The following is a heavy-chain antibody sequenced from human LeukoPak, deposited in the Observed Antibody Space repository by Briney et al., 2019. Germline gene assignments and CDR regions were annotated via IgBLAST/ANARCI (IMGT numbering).Heavy chain of an antibody. Sequence: GGSLRLSCAASGFTFSNYGMSWVRQAPGKGLEWVSAISGSGSNTYYADSVKGRFTISRDNSKNTLSLQMNNLRDEDTAVYYCAKDLSPAAAWGQGTLVTVSS. D-gene: IGHD6-25*01. CDR1: GFTFSNYG. CDR3: AKDLSPAAA. V-gene: IGHV3-23*01. CDR2: ISGSGSNT. J-gene: IGHJ5*02.